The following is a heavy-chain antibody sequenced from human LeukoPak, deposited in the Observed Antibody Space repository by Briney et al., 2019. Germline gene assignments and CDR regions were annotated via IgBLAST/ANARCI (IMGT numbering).Heavy chain of an antibody. V-gene: IGHV1-18*01. CDR3: ARDGVPAAVSCPGRFDP. CDR2: ISAYNGNT. Sequence: APVKVSCKASGYTFSSYGINWVRQAPGQGLEWMGWISAYNGNTNYAQKFQGRVTVTRDTSTSTAYMEVRSLRSDDTAVYFCARDGVPAAVSCPGRFDPWGQGTLVTVSS. D-gene: IGHD2-2*01. J-gene: IGHJ5*02. CDR1: GYTFSSYG.